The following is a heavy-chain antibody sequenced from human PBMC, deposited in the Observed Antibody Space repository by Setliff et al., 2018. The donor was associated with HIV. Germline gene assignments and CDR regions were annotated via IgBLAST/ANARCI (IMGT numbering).Heavy chain of an antibody. D-gene: IGHD2-15*01. Sequence: SETLSLTCAVYGGSFSGYYWSWIRQSPGKGLEWIGEIIYNGGTNYNPSLKSRVSISLDTSKNQFSLKLTSVTAADTAIYYCARQAWHSGRNGYFVDYWGQGTLVTVSS. J-gene: IGHJ4*02. CDR1: GGSFSGYY. CDR3: ARQAWHSGRNGYFVDY. V-gene: IGHV4-34*12. CDR2: IIYNGGT.